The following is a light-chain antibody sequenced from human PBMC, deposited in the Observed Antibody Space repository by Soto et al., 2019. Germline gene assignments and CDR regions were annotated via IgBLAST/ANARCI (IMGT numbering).Light chain of an antibody. J-gene: IGKJ2*01. V-gene: IGKV1-39*01. CDR2: AAS. CDR3: QQSYTTPRT. Sequence: DIQMTQSPSSLSASVGDRVTITCRASQSISSYLYWYQQKPGKAPKVLIYAASSLQSGVPSRFSGSGSGTDFTLTISSLQPEDFATYYCQQSYTTPRTFGQGTKLEIK. CDR1: QSISSY.